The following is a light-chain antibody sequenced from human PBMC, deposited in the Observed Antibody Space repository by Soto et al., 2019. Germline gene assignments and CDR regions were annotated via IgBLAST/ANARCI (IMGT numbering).Light chain of an antibody. Sequence: QSALTQPPSASGSVGQSVTISCTGTSSDVGAYNYVSWYQQHPGKAPKLMIYEVSKRPSGVPHRFSGSKSGYTASLTVSGLQAEDEADYYCSSHAGNNNYVFGTGTQLTVL. J-gene: IGLJ1*01. CDR1: SSDVGAYNY. CDR3: SSHAGNNNYV. CDR2: EVS. V-gene: IGLV2-8*01.